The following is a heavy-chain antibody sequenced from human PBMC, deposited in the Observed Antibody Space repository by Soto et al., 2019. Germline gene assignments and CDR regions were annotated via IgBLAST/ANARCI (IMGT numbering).Heavy chain of an antibody. V-gene: IGHV3-30-3*01. Sequence: QVQLVESGGGVVQPGRSLRLSCAASGFTFNSYAMHWVRQAPGKGLEWVAVISYDGSNKYYADSVKGRFTISRDNSKNPLYLQMNSLRAEDTAVYYCARAFAVAAGTLYYYYYGMDVWGQGTTVTVSS. CDR3: ARAFAVAAGTLYYYYYGMDV. CDR1: GFTFNSYA. CDR2: ISYDGSNK. J-gene: IGHJ6*02. D-gene: IGHD6-13*01.